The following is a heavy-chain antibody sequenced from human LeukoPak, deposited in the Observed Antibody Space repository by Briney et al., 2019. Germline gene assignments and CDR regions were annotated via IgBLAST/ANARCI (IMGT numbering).Heavy chain of an antibody. J-gene: IGHJ4*02. V-gene: IGHV3-30-3*01. D-gene: IGHD6-13*01. CDR3: ARDMPLAAAGFDY. CDR2: ISYDGSNK. Sequence: PGGSLRLSCAASGFTFSSYAMHWVRQAPGKGLEWVAVISYDGSNKYYADSVKGRFTISRDNSKNTLYLQMNSLRAEDTAAYYCARDMPLAAAGFDYWGQGTLVTVSS. CDR1: GFTFSSYA.